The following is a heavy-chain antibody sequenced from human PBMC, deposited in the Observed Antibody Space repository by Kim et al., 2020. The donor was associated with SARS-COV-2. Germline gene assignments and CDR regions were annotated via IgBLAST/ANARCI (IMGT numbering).Heavy chain of an antibody. D-gene: IGHD3-22*01. Sequence: GESLKISCKGSGYSFTSYWISWVRQMPGKGLEWLGRIDPSDSYTNYSPSFQGHVTISADKSISTAYLQWSSLKASDTAMYYCARYPYYYDSSGYHAFDIWGQGTMVTVSS. CDR1: GYSFTSYW. V-gene: IGHV5-10-1*01. CDR2: IDPSDSYT. CDR3: ARYPYYYDSSGYHAFDI. J-gene: IGHJ3*02.